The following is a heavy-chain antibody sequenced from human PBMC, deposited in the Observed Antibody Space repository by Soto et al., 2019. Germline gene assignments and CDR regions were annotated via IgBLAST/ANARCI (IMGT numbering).Heavy chain of an antibody. CDR1: GFTFSSFN. D-gene: IGHD6-13*01. CDR3: ARDREAAAGTNWFDP. Sequence: GGSLRLSFAASGFTFSSFNMKWVPQAPGKGLEWVSYISSSSSTIYYADSVKGRFTISRDNAKNSLYLQMNSLRDEDTAVYYCARDREAAAGTNWFDPWGQGTLVTVSS. J-gene: IGHJ5*02. CDR2: ISSSSSTI. V-gene: IGHV3-48*02.